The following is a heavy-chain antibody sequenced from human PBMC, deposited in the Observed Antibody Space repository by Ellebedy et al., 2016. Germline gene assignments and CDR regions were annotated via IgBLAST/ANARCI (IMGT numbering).Heavy chain of an antibody. CDR1: GGTFSSYA. J-gene: IGHJ6*02. D-gene: IGHD2-2*01. CDR2: IIPIFGTA. V-gene: IGHV1-69*13. CDR3: ARGDIVVVPAAPVYYYGMDV. Sequence: SVKVSXXASGGTFSSYAISWVRQAPGQGLEWMGGIIPIFGTANYAQKFQGRVTITADESTSTAYMELSSLRSEDTAVYYCARGDIVVVPAAPVYYYGMDVWGQGTTVTVSS.